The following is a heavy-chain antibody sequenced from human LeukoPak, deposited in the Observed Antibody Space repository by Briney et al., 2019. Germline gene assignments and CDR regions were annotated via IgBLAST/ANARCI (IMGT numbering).Heavy chain of an antibody. CDR1: GFTFSSYA. CDR3: AKGSSVVVVAAALDY. V-gene: IGHV3-23*01. Sequence: GGSLRLSCAASGFTFSSYAMSWVRQAPGKGLEWVSTISGSGGSTYYADSVKGRFTISRDNSKNTLYLQMNSLRAEDTAVYYCAKGSSVVVVAAALDYWGQGTLVTVSS. CDR2: ISGSGGST. D-gene: IGHD2-15*01. J-gene: IGHJ4*02.